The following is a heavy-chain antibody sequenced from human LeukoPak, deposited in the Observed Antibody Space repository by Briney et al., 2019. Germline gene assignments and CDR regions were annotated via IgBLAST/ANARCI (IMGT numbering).Heavy chain of an antibody. CDR1: GGSISSGDYY. Sequence: SQTLSLTCTVSGGSISSGDYYWSWIRQPPGKGLEWIGYIYYSGSTYYNPSLKSRVTISVDTSKNQFSLKLSSVTAADTAVYYCARGYYYDSSGYSSVLDYWGQGTLVTVSS. V-gene: IGHV4-30-4*01. J-gene: IGHJ4*02. CDR2: IYYSGST. CDR3: ARGYYYDSSGYSSVLDY. D-gene: IGHD3-22*01.